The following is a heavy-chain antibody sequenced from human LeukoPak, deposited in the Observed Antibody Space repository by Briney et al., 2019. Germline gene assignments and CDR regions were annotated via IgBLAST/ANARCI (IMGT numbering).Heavy chain of an antibody. CDR1: GGSFSGYY. CDR2: INHSGST. Sequence: PSETLSLTCAVYGGSFSGYYWSWIRQPPGKGLEWIGEINHSGSTNYNPSLKSRVTISVDTSKNQFSLKLSSVTAADTAVYYCARGSRGSSSWYRLWFWFDPWGQGTLVTVSS. D-gene: IGHD6-13*01. J-gene: IGHJ5*02. CDR3: ARGSRGSSSWYRLWFWFDP. V-gene: IGHV4-34*01.